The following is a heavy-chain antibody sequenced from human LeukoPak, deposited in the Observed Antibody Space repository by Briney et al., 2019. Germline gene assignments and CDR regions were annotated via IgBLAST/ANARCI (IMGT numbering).Heavy chain of an antibody. CDR2: ISGSGGST. J-gene: IGHJ4*02. CDR3: AKSTRRAAAGTVPYFDY. V-gene: IGHV3-23*01. Sequence: GGSLRLSCAASGFIFTNYFMSWVRQAPGKGLEWVSAISGSGGSTYYADSVKGRFTISRDNSKNTLYLQMNSLRAEDTAVYYCAKSTRRAAAGTVPYFDYWGQGTLVTVSS. CDR1: GFIFTNYF. D-gene: IGHD6-13*01.